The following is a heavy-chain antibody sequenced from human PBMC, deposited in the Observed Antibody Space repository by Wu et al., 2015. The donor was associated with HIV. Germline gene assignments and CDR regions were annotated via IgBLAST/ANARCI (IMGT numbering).Heavy chain of an antibody. Sequence: QVQMVQSGAEVRKPGSSVKVSCKTSGGTFSNYGLNWVRQAPGAGLEWLGRIIPLYGTTNYAQKFLGRVVVSADRSTSTSFLELSSLRSEDTAVYYCASRAQGARDIVVVPASSDPSYYYYYYMDVWGKGTTVTVSS. V-gene: IGHV1-69*08. CDR1: GGTFSNYG. CDR3: ASRAQGARDIVVVPASSDPSYYYYYYMDV. D-gene: IGHD2-2*01. CDR2: IIPLYGTT. J-gene: IGHJ6*03.